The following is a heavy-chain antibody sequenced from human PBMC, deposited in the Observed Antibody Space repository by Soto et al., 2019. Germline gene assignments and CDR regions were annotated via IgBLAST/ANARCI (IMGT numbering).Heavy chain of an antibody. CDR2: ISSDGTKE. CDR3: AKDIGGFYYSNYMDV. CDR1: GFTFRGYG. V-gene: IGHV3-30*18. D-gene: IGHD1-26*01. J-gene: IGHJ6*03. Sequence: QVPLVESGGGVAQPGRSLRVSCAASGFTFRGYGMHWVRQAPGKGLEWVAVISSDGTKEFYAPTVEGRFTISRDNSKSTVYLQMTSVIPEDTAVYYCAKDIGGFYYSNYMDVWGKGTTVTVSS.